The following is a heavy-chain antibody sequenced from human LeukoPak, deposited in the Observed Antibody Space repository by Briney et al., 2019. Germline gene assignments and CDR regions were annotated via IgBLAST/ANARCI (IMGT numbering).Heavy chain of an antibody. CDR1: GFTLSGDS. D-gene: IGHD6-13*01. J-gene: IGHJ4*02. CDR3: ATDGAAAGIDLDY. V-gene: IGHV3-21*01. Sequence: GGSLRLSCAASGFTLSGDSMNWVRQAPGKGLEWVSSISSSSTYIYYADSVKGRFTISRDNAKNSLYLQMNSLRAGDTAVYYCATDGAAAGIDLDYWGQGTLVTVSS. CDR2: ISSSSTYI.